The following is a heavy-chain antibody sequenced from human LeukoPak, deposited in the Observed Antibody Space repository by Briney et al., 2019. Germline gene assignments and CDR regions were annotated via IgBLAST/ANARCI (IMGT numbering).Heavy chain of an antibody. CDR2: ISAYNGNT. J-gene: IGHJ4*02. CDR1: GYTFTSYG. V-gene: IGHV1-18*01. D-gene: IGHD6-13*01. CDR3: ARDDAAGYSSSWYTPMVNFDY. Sequence: ASVKVSCKASGYTFTSYGISWVRQAPGQGLEWMGWISAYNGNTNYAQKLQGRVTMTTDTSTSTAYMELRSLRSDDTAVYYCARDDAAGYSSSWYTPMVNFDYWGQGTLVTVSS.